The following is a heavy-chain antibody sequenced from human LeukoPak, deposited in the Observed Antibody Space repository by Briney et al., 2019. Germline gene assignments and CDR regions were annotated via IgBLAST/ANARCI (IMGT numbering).Heavy chain of an antibody. D-gene: IGHD4-11*01. V-gene: IGHV3-11*01. CDR2: ISSSGSTI. Sequence: GGSLRLSCAASGFTFSDYYMSWLRQAPGKGLEWVSYISSSGSTIYYADSVKGRFTISRDNAKNSLYLQMNSLRAEDTAVYYCARDHTYYSNRYYYYYMDVWGKGTTVTVSS. J-gene: IGHJ6*03. CDR3: ARDHTYYSNRYYYYYMDV. CDR1: GFTFSDYY.